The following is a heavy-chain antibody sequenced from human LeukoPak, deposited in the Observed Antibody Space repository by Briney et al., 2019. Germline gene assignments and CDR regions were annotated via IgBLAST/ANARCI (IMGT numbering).Heavy chain of an antibody. CDR1: GGSFSDYY. J-gene: IGHJ4*02. CDR3: AGSIAARLDY. Sequence: SETLSLTCAVYGGSFSDYYWSWIRQPPGKGLEWVGEINHSGSTNYNPSLKSRVTISVDTSKNQFSLKLSSVTAADTAVYYCAGSIAARLDYWGQGTLVTVSS. D-gene: IGHD6-6*01. V-gene: IGHV4-34*01. CDR2: INHSGST.